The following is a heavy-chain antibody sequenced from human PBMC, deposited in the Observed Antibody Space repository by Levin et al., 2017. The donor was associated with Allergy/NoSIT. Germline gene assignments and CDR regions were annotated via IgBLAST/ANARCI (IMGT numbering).Heavy chain of an antibody. Sequence: PGGSLRLSCAASGFTFSSYSMNWVRQAPGKGLEWVSYISSSSSTIYYADSVKGRFTISRDNAKNSLYLQMNSLRAEDTAVYYCARTPYDSSGYFGYWGQGTLVTVSS. V-gene: IGHV3-48*01. CDR1: GFTFSSYS. D-gene: IGHD3-22*01. J-gene: IGHJ4*02. CDR2: ISSSSSTI. CDR3: ARTPYDSSGYFGY.